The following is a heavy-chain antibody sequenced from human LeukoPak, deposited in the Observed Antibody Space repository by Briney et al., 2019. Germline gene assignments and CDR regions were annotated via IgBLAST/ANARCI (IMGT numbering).Heavy chain of an antibody. Sequence: PSETLSLTCTVSGGSISSYYWSWIRQPPGKGLEWIGYIYYSGSTNYNPSLKSRVTISVDTSKNQCSLKLSSVTAADTAVYYCSSIAAGYGMDVWGQGTTVTVSS. V-gene: IGHV4-59*01. CDR3: SSIAAGYGMDV. CDR1: GGSISSYY. D-gene: IGHD6-13*01. J-gene: IGHJ6*02. CDR2: IYYSGST.